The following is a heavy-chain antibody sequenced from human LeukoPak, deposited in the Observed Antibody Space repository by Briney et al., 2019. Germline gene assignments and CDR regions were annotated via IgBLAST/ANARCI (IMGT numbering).Heavy chain of an antibody. Sequence: GSSVKVSCKASGYNFSSHYMHWVRQASGQGLEWMGWIKPSNGDAKYAQNFQGRVTMTRDTSISTAYMELSSLRSDDTAVYYCASPPLSSAMYYAHWGQGTLVTVSS. V-gene: IGHV1-2*02. CDR1: GYNFSSHY. CDR3: ASPPLSSAMYYAH. CDR2: IKPSNGDA. D-gene: IGHD1-26*01. J-gene: IGHJ4*02.